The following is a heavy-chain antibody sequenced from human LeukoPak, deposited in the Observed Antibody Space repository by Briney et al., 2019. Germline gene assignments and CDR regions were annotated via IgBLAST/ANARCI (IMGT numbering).Heavy chain of an antibody. CDR1: GYSFANYW. D-gene: IGHD6-13*01. V-gene: IGHV5-51*01. CDR3: ARQGAHSSSWYND. Sequence: GESLKISCKGYGYSFANYWIAWVRQMPGKGLECMGIIYPDDSDVRYGPSYQGQVTISGNKSISTVYLQWSSLKASDTAMYYCARQGAHSSSWYNDWGQGTLVTVSS. CDR2: IYPDDSDV. J-gene: IGHJ4*02.